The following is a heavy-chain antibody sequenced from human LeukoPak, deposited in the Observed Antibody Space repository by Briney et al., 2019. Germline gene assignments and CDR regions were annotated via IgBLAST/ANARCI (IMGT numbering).Heavy chain of an antibody. D-gene: IGHD1-7*01. CDR1: GFTFNTFY. CDR2: IDPDGSGK. CDR3: ARGVSGTPGLADY. Sequence: PGGSLGLSCAVSGFTFNTFYMTWVRQPPGKGLEWVANIDPDGSGKNYVDSVKGRFTISRDNAKNSLFLHMNSLRTEDTAIYYCARGVSGTPGLADYWGQGTLATVSS. J-gene: IGHJ4*02. V-gene: IGHV3-7*01.